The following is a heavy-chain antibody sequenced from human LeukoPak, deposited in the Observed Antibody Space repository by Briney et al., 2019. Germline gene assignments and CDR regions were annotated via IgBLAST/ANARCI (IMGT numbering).Heavy chain of an antibody. CDR3: ARRSHRDWFHIEL. V-gene: IGHV4-59*01. D-gene: IGHD3/OR15-3a*01. J-gene: IGHJ2*01. CDR2: IYYDGST. CDR1: GGSISSYY. Sequence: SEPLPLPCTVSGGSISSYYWNWIRQPPGKGLEWIGYIYYDGSTNYNPSLKSRVTMSLDTSKNQFSLKLTSVTAADTAVYYCARRSHRDWFHIELWGRGTLFTVSS.